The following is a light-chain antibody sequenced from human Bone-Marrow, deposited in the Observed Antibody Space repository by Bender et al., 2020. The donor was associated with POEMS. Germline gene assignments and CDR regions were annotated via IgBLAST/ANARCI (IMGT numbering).Light chain of an antibody. CDR1: KLGNKY. J-gene: IGLJ1*01. CDR2: QDS. Sequence: LTQPPSVSVSPGQTASITCSGDKLGNKYVSWYQQRPGQSPLLVISQDSRRPSGIPERFSGSNSGNTATLTISETQAMDEADYYCQTRDSSVYNYVFGAGTHVTV. CDR3: QTRDSSVYNYV. V-gene: IGLV3-1*01.